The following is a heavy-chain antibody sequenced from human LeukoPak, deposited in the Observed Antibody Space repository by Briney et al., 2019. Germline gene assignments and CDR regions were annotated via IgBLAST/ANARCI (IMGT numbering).Heavy chain of an antibody. Sequence: PSETLSLTCTVSGGSIRSYYWGWIRQPPGKGLEWIAYIYYSGSANYNPSLKSRVTISVDTSKNQFSLKLSSVTAADTAVYYCARVIPVGDVISFFDYGGQGPLVTVSS. J-gene: IGHJ4*02. D-gene: IGHD6-19*01. CDR3: ARVIPVGDVISFFDY. CDR1: GGSIRSYY. CDR2: IYYSGSA. V-gene: IGHV4-59*01.